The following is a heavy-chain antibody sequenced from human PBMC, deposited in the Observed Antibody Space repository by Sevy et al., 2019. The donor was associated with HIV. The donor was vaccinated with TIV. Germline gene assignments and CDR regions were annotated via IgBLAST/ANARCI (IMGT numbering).Heavy chain of an antibody. Sequence: GGSLRLSCAASEFTFSSYALNWVRQAPGKGLEWVSTIYGSRGVTYYADYVKGRFTISRDNSKNTLYLQMNSLRTEDTAVYFCAGGRYDSSGSFDAFDIWGQGTMVTVSS. J-gene: IGHJ3*02. CDR3: AGGRYDSSGSFDAFDI. CDR1: EFTFSSYA. CDR2: IYGSRGVT. D-gene: IGHD3-22*01. V-gene: IGHV3-23*01.